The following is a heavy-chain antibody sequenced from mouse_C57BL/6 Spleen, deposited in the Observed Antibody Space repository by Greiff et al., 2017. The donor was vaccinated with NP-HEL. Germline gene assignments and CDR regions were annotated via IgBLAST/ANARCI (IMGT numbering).Heavy chain of an antibody. Sequence: VKLMESGAELVKPGASVKISCKASGYAFSSYWMNWVKQRPGKGLEWIGQIYPGDGDTNYNGKFKGKATLTADKSSSTAYMQLSSLTSEDSAVYFCASCDYEAWFAYWGQGTLVTVSA. CDR3: ASCDYEAWFAY. CDR2: IYPGDGDT. D-gene: IGHD2-4*01. J-gene: IGHJ3*01. CDR1: GYAFSSYW. V-gene: IGHV1-80*01.